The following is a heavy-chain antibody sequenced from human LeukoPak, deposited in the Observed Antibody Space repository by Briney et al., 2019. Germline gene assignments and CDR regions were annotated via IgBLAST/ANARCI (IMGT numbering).Heavy chain of an antibody. J-gene: IGHJ6*02. Sequence: SETLSLTCAVSGGSISSGGYSWSWIQQPPGKGLEWIGYIYHSGSTYYNPSLKSRVTISVDRSKNQFSLKLSSVTAADSAVYYCARGYIYGGYYYYGMDVWGQGTTVTVSS. CDR1: GGSISSGGYS. CDR3: ARGYIYGGYYYYGMDV. V-gene: IGHV4-30-2*01. D-gene: IGHD5-18*01. CDR2: IYHSGST.